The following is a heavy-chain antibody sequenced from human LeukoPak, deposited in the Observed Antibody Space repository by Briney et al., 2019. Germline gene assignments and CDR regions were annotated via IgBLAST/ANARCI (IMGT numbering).Heavy chain of an antibody. CDR2: IYYSGST. J-gene: IGHJ4*02. Sequence: PSRTLSLTCTVSGGSISSGDYYWSWIRQPPGKGLEWIGYIYYSGSTYYNPSLKSRVTISVDTSKNQFSLKLSSVTAADTAVYYCASSRDGYNSADYWGQGTLVTVSS. CDR3: ASSRDGYNSADY. CDR1: GGSISSGDYY. D-gene: IGHD5-24*01. V-gene: IGHV4-30-4*01.